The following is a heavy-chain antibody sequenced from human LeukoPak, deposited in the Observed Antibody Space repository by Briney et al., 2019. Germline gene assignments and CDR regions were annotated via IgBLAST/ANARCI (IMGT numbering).Heavy chain of an antibody. V-gene: IGHV3-64*01. CDR2: ISDNGVGT. D-gene: IGHD3-22*01. Sequence: GGSLRLSCEVSGITFSTSVMHWVRQGPGKGLEYVSGISDNGVGTYYASSVKGRFTISRDNSKNTLYLQMDSLKDEDMAMYYCAREGHSSGYCGAFDIWGPGTMVTVSS. CDR1: GITFSTSV. CDR3: AREGHSSGYCGAFDI. J-gene: IGHJ3*02.